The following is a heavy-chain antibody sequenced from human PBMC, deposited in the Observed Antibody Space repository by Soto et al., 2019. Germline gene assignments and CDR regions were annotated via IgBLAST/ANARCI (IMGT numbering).Heavy chain of an antibody. D-gene: IGHD3-10*01. J-gene: IGHJ4*02. V-gene: IGHV3-23*01. CDR1: GFTFRNYA. Sequence: EVQLLESGGGLVQPGGSLRLSCEASGFTFRNYAMSWVRQAPGEGLKWVSGIFGSGSTFYADSVKGRFTISRDESKNTLDLERNDLRCEDTAVCYCAEGEGSGGLNENCYGGQGIRVSVS. CDR2: IFGSGST. CDR3: AEGEGSGGLNENCY.